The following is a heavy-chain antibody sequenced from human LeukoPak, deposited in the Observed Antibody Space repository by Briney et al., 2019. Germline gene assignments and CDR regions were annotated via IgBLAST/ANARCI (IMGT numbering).Heavy chain of an antibody. D-gene: IGHD3-10*01. J-gene: IGHJ4*02. V-gene: IGHV4-59*01. CDR2: IYYSGST. CDR1: GGSISSYY. Sequence: SETLSLTCTVSGGSISSYYWSWIRHPPGMGLEWIGYIYYSGSTNYNPSLKSRVTISVDTSKNQFSLKLSSVTAADTAVYYCARESGYGSGNFDYWGQGTLLTISS. CDR3: ARESGYGSGNFDY.